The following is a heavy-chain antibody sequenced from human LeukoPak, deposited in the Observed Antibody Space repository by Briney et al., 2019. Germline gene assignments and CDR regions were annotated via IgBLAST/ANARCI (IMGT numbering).Heavy chain of an antibody. Sequence: SETLSLTCTVSGVSISSYYWSWIRQPPGKGLEWIGYIYYSGSTNYNPSLKSRVTISVVTSKNQFSLQLNSVTAADTAVYYCVRHDGRGGATMGALDSWGQGSLVTVTS. CDR2: IYYSGST. J-gene: IGHJ4*02. D-gene: IGHD5-12*01. CDR1: GVSISSYY. V-gene: IGHV4-59*08. CDR3: VRHDGRGGATMGALDS.